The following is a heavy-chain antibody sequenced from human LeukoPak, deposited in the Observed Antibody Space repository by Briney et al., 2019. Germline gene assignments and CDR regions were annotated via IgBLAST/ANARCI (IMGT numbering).Heavy chain of an antibody. J-gene: IGHJ4*02. Sequence: PGRSLRLSCAASGFTFDDYAMHWVRQAPGKGLEWVSGISWNSGSIGYADSVKGRFTISRDNAKNSQYLQMNSLRAEDTALYYCAKDIEGAAAGTLNYWGQGTLVTVSS. V-gene: IGHV3-9*01. D-gene: IGHD6-13*01. CDR1: GFTFDDYA. CDR2: ISWNSGSI. CDR3: AKDIEGAAAGTLNY.